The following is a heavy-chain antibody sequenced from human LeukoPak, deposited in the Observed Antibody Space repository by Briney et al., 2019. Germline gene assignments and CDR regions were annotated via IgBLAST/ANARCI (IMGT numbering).Heavy chain of an antibody. D-gene: IGHD4-17*01. CDR3: ARDPNGVYIGAFDM. J-gene: IGHJ3*02. CDR1: GFTFSAYA. CDR2: IRGGGGSA. Sequence: GGSLRLSCTASGFTFSAYAMMWVRQAPGKGPEWVSAIRGGGGSAFYADSVKGRFTISRDNSKYTLFLQMNSLRAEDTAVYYCARDPNGVYIGAFDMWGPGTMVTVSS. V-gene: IGHV3-23*01.